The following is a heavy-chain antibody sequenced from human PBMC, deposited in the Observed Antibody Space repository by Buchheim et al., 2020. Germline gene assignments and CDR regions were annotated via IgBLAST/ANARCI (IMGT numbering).Heavy chain of an antibody. CDR3: ARSLSDDFWSGTPEYYFDY. Sequence: QLQLQESGPGLVKPSETLSLTCTVSGGSISSSSYYWGWIRQPPGKGLEWIGSIYYSGSTYYNPSLKSRVTISVDTSKNQFSLKLSSVTAADTAVYYCARSLSDDFWSGTPEYYFDYWGQGTL. D-gene: IGHD3-3*01. J-gene: IGHJ4*02. V-gene: IGHV4-39*01. CDR1: GGSISSSSYY. CDR2: IYYSGST.